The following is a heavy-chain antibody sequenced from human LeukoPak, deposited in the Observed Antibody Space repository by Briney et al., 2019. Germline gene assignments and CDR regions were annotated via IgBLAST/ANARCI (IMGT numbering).Heavy chain of an antibody. V-gene: IGHV4-30-4*07. CDR2: IYYSGST. J-gene: IGHJ3*02. Sequence: SETLSLTCAVSGGSISSGGYSWSWIRQPPGKGLEWIGYIYYSGSTNYNPSLKSRVTISVDTSKNQFSLKLSSVTAADTAVYYCAVTIFGVVIGDAFDIWGQGTMVTVSS. CDR1: GGSISSGGYS. CDR3: AVTIFGVVIGDAFDI. D-gene: IGHD3-3*01.